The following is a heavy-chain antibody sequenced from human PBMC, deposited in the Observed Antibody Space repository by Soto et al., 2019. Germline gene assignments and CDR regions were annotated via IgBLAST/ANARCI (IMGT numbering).Heavy chain of an antibody. Sequence: ASVKVSCKASGYTFTSYGISWVRQAPGQGLEWMGWISAYNGNTNYAQKLQGRVTRTTDKSTGTAYMELRSLRSDETAVYYCASSNLGYSYGLNFDYWGQGTLVTVSS. D-gene: IGHD5-18*01. CDR2: ISAYNGNT. CDR3: ASSNLGYSYGLNFDY. V-gene: IGHV1-18*01. CDR1: GYTFTSYG. J-gene: IGHJ4*02.